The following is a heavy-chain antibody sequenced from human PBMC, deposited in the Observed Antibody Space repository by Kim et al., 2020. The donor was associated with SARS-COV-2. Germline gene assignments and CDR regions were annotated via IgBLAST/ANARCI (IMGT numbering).Heavy chain of an antibody. CDR1: GGSFRNYY. V-gene: IGHV4-59*08. CDR3: ARLDCMSTSCYPDP. CDR2: IYYSGST. J-gene: IGHJ5*02. D-gene: IGHD2-2*01. Sequence: SETLSLTCTVSGGSFRNYYWTWIRQPPGKGLEWIAYIYYSGSTTYNPSLKRRVTISVDTTKNQFPLWLSSVTAADMAAYYCARLDCMSTSCYPDPWGQG.